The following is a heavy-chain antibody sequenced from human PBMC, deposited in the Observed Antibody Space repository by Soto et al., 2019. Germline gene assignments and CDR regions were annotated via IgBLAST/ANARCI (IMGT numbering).Heavy chain of an antibody. CDR2: IFYSGNT. V-gene: IGHV4-61*01. CDR3: ARDRNWKGYYGMDV. J-gene: IGHJ6*02. CDR1: GGSIRSGPYS. D-gene: IGHD1-1*01. Sequence: PSETLSLTCTVSGGSIRSGPYSWGWIRQPPGKGLEWIGYIFYSGNTYYNPSLKSRVTISVDTSKNQFSLKLNSVTAADTAVYYCARDRNWKGYYGMDVWGQGTTVTVSS.